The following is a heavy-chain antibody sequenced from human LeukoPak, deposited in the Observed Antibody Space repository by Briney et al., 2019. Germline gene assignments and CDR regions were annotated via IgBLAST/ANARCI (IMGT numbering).Heavy chain of an antibody. Sequence: SETLSLTCTVSGGSISSYYWRWIRQPPGKGLEWVGHIYYSGSTNYNPSLKSRVTISVNTSKKQFSLKLNSVTAADTAVHYCARDRYYYDSSGYYGLVYWGQGTLVTVSS. V-gene: IGHV4-59*13. D-gene: IGHD3-22*01. CDR2: IYYSGST. J-gene: IGHJ4*02. CDR1: GGSISSYY. CDR3: ARDRYYYDSSGYYGLVY.